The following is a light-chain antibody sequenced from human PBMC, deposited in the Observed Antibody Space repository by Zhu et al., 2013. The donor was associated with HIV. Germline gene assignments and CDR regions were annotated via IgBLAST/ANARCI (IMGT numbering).Light chain of an antibody. CDR3: LQHGSYPWT. V-gene: IGKV1-9*01. CDR2: GAS. J-gene: IGKJ1*01. Sequence: IQLTQSPSSLSAFVGDRVTVTCRASQGVDNFLAWYQQKPGQAPKLLIYGASILHSGVPSRFSGGGSGTDFTLTISSLQPEDFTTYFCLQHGSYPWTFGQGTKVEIK. CDR1: QGVDNF.